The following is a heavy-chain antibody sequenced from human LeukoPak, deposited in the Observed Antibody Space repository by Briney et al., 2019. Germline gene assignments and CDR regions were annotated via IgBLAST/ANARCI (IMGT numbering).Heavy chain of an antibody. CDR2: FNPENGNT. J-gene: IGHJ4*02. CDR1: GYSFVGYG. V-gene: IGHV1-18*01. Sequence: ASVKVSCKASGYSFVGYGITWGGQAPGQGLEGMGWFNPENGNTNYAQKVQGRVTMTADTSTSTSYMELRSLRSDDTAVYYCAREHSSSWDQFDYWGQGTLVTVSS. CDR3: AREHSSSWDQFDY. D-gene: IGHD6-13*01.